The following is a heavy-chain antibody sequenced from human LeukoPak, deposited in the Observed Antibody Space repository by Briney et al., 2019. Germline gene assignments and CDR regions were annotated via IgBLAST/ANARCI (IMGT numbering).Heavy chain of an antibody. CDR2: ISYDGSNK. CDR3: GRDFRGALAGTRSYYFDS. J-gene: IGHJ4*02. D-gene: IGHD6-19*01. Sequence: GGSLRLSCAASGFTFSSYAMHWVRQTPGKGLEWVAVISYDGSNKFFADSVKGRFTISRDDSKNTLYLQMNSLRAEDTAVYYCGRDFRGALAGTRSYYFDSWGQGTLVTVSS. CDR1: GFTFSSYA. V-gene: IGHV3-30-3*01.